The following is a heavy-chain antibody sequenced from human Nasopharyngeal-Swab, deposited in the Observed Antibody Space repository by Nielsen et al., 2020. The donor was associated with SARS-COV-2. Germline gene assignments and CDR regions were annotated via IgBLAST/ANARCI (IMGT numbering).Heavy chain of an antibody. CDR2: ISSSGSTI. CDR1: GFTFSDYY. D-gene: IGHD3-22*01. CDR3: ARDLGVIVVAEDHAFDI. V-gene: IGHV3-11*04. Sequence: GESLKISCAAYGFTFSDYYMSWIRQAPGKGLEWVSYISSSGSTIYYADTVKGRFTISRDNAKNSLYLQMNSLRAEDTAVYYCARDLGVIVVAEDHAFDIWGQGTMVTVSS. J-gene: IGHJ3*02.